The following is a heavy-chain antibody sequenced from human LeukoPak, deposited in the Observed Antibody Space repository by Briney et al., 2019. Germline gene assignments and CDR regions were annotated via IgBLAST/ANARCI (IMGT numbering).Heavy chain of an antibody. CDR2: IYYSGST. Sequence: SETLSLTCTVSGGSISSSSYYWGWIRPPPGKGLEWIGSIYYSGSTYYNPSLKSRVTISVDTSKNQFSLKLSSVTAADTAVYYCARRGDYVNYYYYYMDVWGKGTTVTVSS. V-gene: IGHV4-39*01. CDR3: ARRGDYVNYYYYYMDV. D-gene: IGHD4-17*01. J-gene: IGHJ6*03. CDR1: GGSISSSSYY.